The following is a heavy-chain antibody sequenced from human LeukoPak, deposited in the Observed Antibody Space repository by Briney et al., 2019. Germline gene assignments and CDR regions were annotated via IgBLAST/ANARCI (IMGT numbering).Heavy chain of an antibody. V-gene: IGHV1-69*04. D-gene: IGHD5-12*01. CDR2: IIPILGIA. CDR1: GGTFSSYA. J-gene: IGHJ4*02. Sequence: SVKVSCKASGGTFSSYAISWVRQAPGQGLEWMGRIIPILGIANYAQKFQGRVTITADKSTSTAYTELSSLRSEDTAVYYCARDGGIVATNFDYWGQGTLVTVSS. CDR3: ARDGGIVATNFDY.